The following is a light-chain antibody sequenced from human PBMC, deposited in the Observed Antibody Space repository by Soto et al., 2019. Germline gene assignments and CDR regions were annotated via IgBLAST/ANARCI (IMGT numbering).Light chain of an antibody. J-gene: IGKJ2*01. CDR2: AAS. Sequence: DIQMTQSPSSLSAPVGDRVSISCRASQDIDKWLAWFQQTPGKAPKLLISAASTLQNGVSSRFSGSGSATDFTLTIQSLQPDDIGTYYCQQASSFPHTFGQGTKLEIK. CDR3: QQASSFPHT. V-gene: IGKV1-12*01. CDR1: QDIDKW.